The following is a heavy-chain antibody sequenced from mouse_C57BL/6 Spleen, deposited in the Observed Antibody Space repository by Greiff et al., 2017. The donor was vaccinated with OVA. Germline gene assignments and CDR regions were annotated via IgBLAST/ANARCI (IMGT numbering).Heavy chain of an antibody. V-gene: IGHV1-9*01. D-gene: IGHD2-4*01. CDR3: ARRDYDGRGDYYAMDY. CDR2: ILPGSGST. CDR1: GYTFTGYW. J-gene: IGHJ4*01. Sequence: QVQLQQSGAELMKPGASVKLSCKATGYTFTGYWIEWVKQRPGHGLEWIGEILPGSGSTNYNEKFKGKATFTADTSSNTAYMQLSSLTTEDSAIYYCARRDYDGRGDYYAMDYWGQGTSVTVSS.